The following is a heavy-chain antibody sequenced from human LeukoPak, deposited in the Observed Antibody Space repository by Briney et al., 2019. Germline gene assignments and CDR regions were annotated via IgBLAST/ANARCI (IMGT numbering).Heavy chain of an antibody. J-gene: IGHJ6*02. CDR3: ARENTEMYYYYGMDV. V-gene: IGHV3-66*01. CDR2: IYSGGST. CDR1: GFTVSSNY. D-gene: IGHD5-24*01. Sequence: GGSLRLSSAASGFTVSSNYMSWVRQAPGKGLEWVSVIYSGGSTYYADSVKGRFTISRDNSKNTLYLQMNSLRAEDTAVYYCARENTEMYYYYGMDVWGQGTTVTVSS.